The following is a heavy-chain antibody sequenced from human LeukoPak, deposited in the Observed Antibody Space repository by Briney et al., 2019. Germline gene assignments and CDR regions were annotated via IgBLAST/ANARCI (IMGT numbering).Heavy chain of an antibody. CDR3: ARVSYFPYSSSWYHVDY. J-gene: IGHJ4*02. D-gene: IGHD6-13*01. V-gene: IGHV4-59*11. CDR2: IYYSGST. CDR1: GGSISSHY. Sequence: SETLSLTCTVSGGSISSHYRSWIRQPPGKGLEWIGYIYYSGSTNYNPSLKSRVTISVDTSKNQFSLKLSSVTAADTAVYYCARVSYFPYSSSWYHVDYWGQGTLVTVSS.